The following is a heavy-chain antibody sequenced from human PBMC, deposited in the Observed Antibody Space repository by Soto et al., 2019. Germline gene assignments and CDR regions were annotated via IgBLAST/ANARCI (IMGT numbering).Heavy chain of an antibody. Sequence: QVQLQESGPGLVKPSETLSLTCSVADDSVDTYYWSWIRQSPGKGLEWIGNINSKGATAYNPPLQSRVTMSVDTSKNRFSLTLASVTAADTAVYYCARDHHGSGRSHFFYMDVWGKGTAVIVSS. V-gene: IGHV4-59*02. CDR2: INSKGAT. D-gene: IGHD3-10*01. J-gene: IGHJ6*03. CDR1: DDSVDTYY. CDR3: ARDHHGSGRSHFFYMDV.